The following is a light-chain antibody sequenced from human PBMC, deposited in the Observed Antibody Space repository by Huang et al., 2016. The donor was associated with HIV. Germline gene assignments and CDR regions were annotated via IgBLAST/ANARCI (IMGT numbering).Light chain of an antibody. CDR1: QDITND. J-gene: IGKJ1*01. V-gene: IGKV1-6*02. CDR2: AAS. Sequence: AIQLTQSPSSLSASVGDRVTITCRASQDITNDLGWYQQKPGKAPKILISAASTLRSGVPSRFSSSGSGTDFTLTISSLQPEDFATYFCLQDFNYPRTFGQGTRVEIK. CDR3: LQDFNYPRT.